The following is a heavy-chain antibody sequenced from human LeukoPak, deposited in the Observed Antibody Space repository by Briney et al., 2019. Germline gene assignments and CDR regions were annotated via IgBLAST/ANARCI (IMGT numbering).Heavy chain of an antibody. V-gene: IGHV3-30*18. D-gene: IGHD3-22*01. Sequence: PGGSLRLSCAASGFTFSSYGMHWVRQAPGKGLEWVAVISYDGSNKYYADSVKGRFTISRDNSKNTLYLQMNSLRAEDTAVYYCAKDHYYDSSAPWGQGTLVTVSS. CDR2: ISYDGSNK. J-gene: IGHJ5*02. CDR3: AKDHYYDSSAP. CDR1: GFTFSSYG.